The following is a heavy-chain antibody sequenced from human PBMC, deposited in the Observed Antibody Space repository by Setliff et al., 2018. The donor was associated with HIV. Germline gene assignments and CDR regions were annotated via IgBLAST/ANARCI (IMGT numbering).Heavy chain of an antibody. CDR1: GGSISSYY. V-gene: IGHV4-4*07. Sequence: PSETLSLTCTVSGGSISSYYWSWIRQPAGKRLEFIGRISAAGTINYNPSLRSRVTLSVDTSENQLSLTVNSVTAADTAMYFCARDEGRATGSWWDQSASWYLDYWGHGILVTVSS. J-gene: IGHJ4*01. D-gene: IGHD6-13*01. CDR3: ARDEGRATGSWWDQSASWYLDY. CDR2: ISAAGTI.